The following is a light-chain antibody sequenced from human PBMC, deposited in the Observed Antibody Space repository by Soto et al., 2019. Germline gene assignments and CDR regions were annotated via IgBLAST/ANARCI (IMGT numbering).Light chain of an antibody. CDR2: EGS. Sequence: QSVLTQPASVSGSPGQSITISCTGTSSDLGSYNLVSWYQQHPGKAPKLMIYEGSTRPSGVSNRFSGSKSGNTASLTISGLQAEDEADYYCCSYAGSSTFVVFGGGTKLTVL. J-gene: IGLJ2*01. CDR1: SSDLGSYNL. V-gene: IGLV2-23*03. CDR3: CSYAGSSTFVV.